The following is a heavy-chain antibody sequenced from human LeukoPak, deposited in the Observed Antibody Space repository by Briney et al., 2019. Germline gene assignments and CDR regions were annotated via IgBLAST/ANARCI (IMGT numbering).Heavy chain of an antibody. D-gene: IGHD3-22*01. V-gene: IGHV4-59*01. CDR2: IYNTGST. CDR3: ARSRDYYGGYFDY. J-gene: IGHJ4*02. CDR1: GGSISSYY. Sequence: PSETLSLTCTVSGGSISSYYWSWIRQPPGKGLEWIGYIYNTGSTNYSPSLKSRVTISIDTSKNQFSLKLSSVTAAGTAVYYCARSRDYYGGYFDYWGQGTLVTVSS.